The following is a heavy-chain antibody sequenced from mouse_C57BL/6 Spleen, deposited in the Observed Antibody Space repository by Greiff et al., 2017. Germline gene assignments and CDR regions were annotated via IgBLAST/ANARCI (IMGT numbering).Heavy chain of an antibody. Sequence: VQLVESGAELVKPGASVKLSCKASGYTFTSYWMQWVKQRPGQGLEWIGEIDPSDSYTNYNQKFKGKATLTVDTSSSTAYMQLSSLTSEDSAVYYCARRYSKAWFAYWGQGTLVTVSA. CDR1: GYTFTSYW. CDR3: ARRYSKAWFAY. D-gene: IGHD2-5*01. CDR2: IDPSDSYT. J-gene: IGHJ3*01. V-gene: IGHV1-50*01.